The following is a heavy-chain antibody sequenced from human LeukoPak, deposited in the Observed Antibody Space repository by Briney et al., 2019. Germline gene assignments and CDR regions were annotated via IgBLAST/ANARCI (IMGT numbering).Heavy chain of an antibody. Sequence: GGSLRLSCAASGFTFDDYAMHWVRQAPGKGLEWVSCISWNSGSIGYADSVKGRFTISRDNAKNSLYLQMNSLRAEDTALYYCAKDITTVIHRQFDYWGQGTLVTVSS. D-gene: IGHD4-17*01. CDR2: ISWNSGSI. V-gene: IGHV3-9*01. J-gene: IGHJ4*02. CDR1: GFTFDDYA. CDR3: AKDITTVIHRQFDY.